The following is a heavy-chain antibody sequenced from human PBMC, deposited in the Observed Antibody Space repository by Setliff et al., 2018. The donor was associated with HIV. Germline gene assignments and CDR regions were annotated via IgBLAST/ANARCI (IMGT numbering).Heavy chain of an antibody. V-gene: IGHV7-4-1*02. CDR2: NNTNTGSP. J-gene: IGHJ6*02. CDR1: GYTFTKYA. D-gene: IGHD6-19*01. CDR3: ARDLPLPGIAVAASMGRDYYYSTDV. Sequence: ASVKVSCKASGYTFTKYAMSWVRQAPGQGLEWVGWNNTNTGSPTYAKGLTGRFVFSVDTSVNTVYLQVRSLETEDTAVYYCARDLPLPGIAVAASMGRDYYYSTDVWCPGTTVTVSS.